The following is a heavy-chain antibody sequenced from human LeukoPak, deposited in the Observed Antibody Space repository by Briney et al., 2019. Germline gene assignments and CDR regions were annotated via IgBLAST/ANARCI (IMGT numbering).Heavy chain of an antibody. D-gene: IGHD1-26*01. V-gene: IGHV1-2*02. CDR2: INPKSGDT. CDR3: ATSGLFDY. Sequence: ASVKVSCKASEYTFTGYYMHWVRQAPGQGLEWMGWINPKSGDTNSTQKFQDRVTMARDTSISTVYMELSRLRSDDTAVYYCATSGLFDYWGQGTLVTVSS. J-gene: IGHJ4*02. CDR1: EYTFTGYY.